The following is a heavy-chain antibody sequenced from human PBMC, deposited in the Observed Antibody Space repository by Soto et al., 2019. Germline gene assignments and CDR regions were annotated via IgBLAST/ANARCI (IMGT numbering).Heavy chain of an antibody. CDR2: IYWDDDK. D-gene: IGHD3-16*01. CDR1: GFSLSTNGVA. CDR3: GHGSTWGSWFDP. Sequence: QITLKESGPTLVKPTQTLTLTCTFSGFSLSTNGVAVGWIRQPPGKALEWLALIYWDDDKRYSSSLKSRLTIXKXXSKNQVVLTMTNMDPVDTATYYCGHGSTWGSWFDPWGQGTLVTVSS. V-gene: IGHV2-5*02. J-gene: IGHJ5*02.